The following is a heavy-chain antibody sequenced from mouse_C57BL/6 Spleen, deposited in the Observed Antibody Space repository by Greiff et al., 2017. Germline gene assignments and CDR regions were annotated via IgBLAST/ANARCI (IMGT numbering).Heavy chain of an antibody. CDR1: GYSITSGYY. CDR3: AREGGYDYDDGPFDY. D-gene: IGHD2-4*01. Sequence: EVQLQESGPGLVKPSQSLSLTCSVTGYSITSGYYWNWIRQFPGNKLEWMGYISYDGSNNYNPSLKNRISITRDTSKNQFFLKLNSVTTEDTATYYGAREGGYDYDDGPFDYWGQGTTLTVSS. CDR2: ISYDGSN. J-gene: IGHJ2*01. V-gene: IGHV3-6*01.